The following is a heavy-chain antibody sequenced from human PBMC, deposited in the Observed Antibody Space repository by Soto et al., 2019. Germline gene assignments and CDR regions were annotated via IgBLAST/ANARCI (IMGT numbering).Heavy chain of an antibody. D-gene: IGHD5-12*01. CDR3: ARARSGDGYNRY. V-gene: IGHV4-34*01. CDR2: IYHSGIT. CDR1: GGSFSGYY. J-gene: IGHJ4*02. Sequence: SETRWLTCAVYGGSFSGYYWSWVRQPPGKGLEWIGEIYHSGITSYNPSLKSRVTISVDKPKNQFSLKLSSVTAADTAVYYCARARSGDGYNRYWGQGTLVTVSS.